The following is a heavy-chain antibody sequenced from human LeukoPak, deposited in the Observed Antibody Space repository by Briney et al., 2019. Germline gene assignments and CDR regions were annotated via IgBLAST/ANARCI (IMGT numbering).Heavy chain of an antibody. V-gene: IGHV4-4*07. CDR3: ARHDWSSTSSYYSYYYMDV. Sequence: PSETLSLTCTVSSGSISDYYWSWIRQPAGKGLEWIGRIYYSGSTNYNPSLKSRVTMSVDTSKNQFSLKLTSVTAADTAVYYCARHDWSSTSSYYSYYYMDVWGKGTTVTVSS. CDR2: IYYSGST. CDR1: SGSISDYY. J-gene: IGHJ6*03. D-gene: IGHD2-2*01.